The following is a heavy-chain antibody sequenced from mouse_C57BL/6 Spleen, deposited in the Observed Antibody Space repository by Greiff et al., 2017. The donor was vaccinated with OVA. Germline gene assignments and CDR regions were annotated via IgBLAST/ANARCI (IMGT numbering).Heavy chain of an antibody. CDR3: VRGGYYGSSYEYYAMDY. J-gene: IGHJ4*01. D-gene: IGHD1-1*01. CDR2: INPSTGGT. V-gene: IGHV1-42*01. CDR1: GYSFTGYY. Sequence: EVKLVESGPELVKPGASVKISCKASGYSFTGYYMNWVKQSPEKSLEWIGEINPSTGGTTYNQKFKAKATLTVDKSSSTAYMQLKSLTSEDSAVYYCVRGGYYGSSYEYYAMDYWGQGTSVTVSS.